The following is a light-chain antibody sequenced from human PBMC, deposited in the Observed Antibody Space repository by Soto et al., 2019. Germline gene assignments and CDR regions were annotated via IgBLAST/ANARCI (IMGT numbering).Light chain of an antibody. CDR1: QTINGW. V-gene: IGKV1-5*01. J-gene: IGKJ1*01. CDR3: LQYNGYYRT. CDR2: DAS. Sequence: DIQLAQFPSTLSGSVGDTVTITCRASQTINGWLAWYQQRPGKAPNLLIFDASTWDSGVPARFSGSGSGTNFTLTISSLQSDDFAAYYCLQYNGYYRTFGQGTKVDIK.